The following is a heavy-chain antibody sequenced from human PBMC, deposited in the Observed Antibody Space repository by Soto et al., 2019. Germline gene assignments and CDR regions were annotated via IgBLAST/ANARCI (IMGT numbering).Heavy chain of an antibody. D-gene: IGHD6-13*01. V-gene: IGHV1-69*12. CDR1: GGTFSSSA. CDR3: ASMAAAGTGFDY. Sequence: QVQLVQSGAEVKQPGSSVKVSCKASGGTFSSSAISWVRQAPGQGLEWMGVIIPILGTANYAQQFQGRVPITADESTITAYMELSSRRSEDTAVYYWASMAAAGTGFDYWGQGTLVTVSS. J-gene: IGHJ4*02. CDR2: IIPILGTA.